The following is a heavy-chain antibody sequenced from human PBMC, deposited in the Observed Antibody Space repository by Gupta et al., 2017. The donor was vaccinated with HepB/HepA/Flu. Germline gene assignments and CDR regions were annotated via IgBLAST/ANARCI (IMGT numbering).Heavy chain of an antibody. CDR1: GASFSAYY. CDR3: VAGLLTVGY. V-gene: IGHV4-34*02. D-gene: IGHD6-19*01. Sequence: QVQLQQWGAGLLKPSETLSLTCAVYGASFSAYYWSWIRQPPEKGLEWIGEITHSGSINYNPSLKSRVTTSVDTSKNQFSLKLSSVTAADTAVYYCVAGLLTVGYWGQGTRVTVSS. J-gene: IGHJ4*02. CDR2: ITHSGSI.